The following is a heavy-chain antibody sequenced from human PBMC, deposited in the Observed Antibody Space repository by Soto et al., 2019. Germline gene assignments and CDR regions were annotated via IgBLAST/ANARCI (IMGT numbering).Heavy chain of an antibody. CDR3: AKGAEGYVVSSLDF. CDR2: ITSTGSST. J-gene: IGHJ4*02. CDR1: GFIFSNYA. Sequence: EVQLLESGGGFVQPGGSLRLSCAASGFIFSNYAMTWVRQAPGEGLEWVSGITSTGSSTYYADSVKGRFTISRDNSKNTLFLQINSLRAVDTAVYYCAKGAEGYVVSSLDFWGQGTLVSVSS. V-gene: IGHV3-23*01. D-gene: IGHD5-12*01.